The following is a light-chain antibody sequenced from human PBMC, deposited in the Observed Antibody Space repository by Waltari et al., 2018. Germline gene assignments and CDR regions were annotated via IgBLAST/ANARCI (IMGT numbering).Light chain of an antibody. CDR3: QQYDGIVVT. V-gene: IGKV3-20*01. Sequence: ELVLTQSPGTLSLSPGEIATLSCRASQSVSTISLTWYQQKPGQAPRLLIYGTSSRATGIPERFSGSGSGTDFTRTISRLQPEGFAIYYCQQYDGIVVTFGGGTKVEI. J-gene: IGKJ4*01. CDR1: QSVSTIS. CDR2: GTS.